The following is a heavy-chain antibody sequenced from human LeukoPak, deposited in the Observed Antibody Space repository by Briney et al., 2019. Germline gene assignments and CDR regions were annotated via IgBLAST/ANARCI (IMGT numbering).Heavy chain of an antibody. CDR1: GFTFASYS. D-gene: IGHD1-1*01. J-gene: IGHJ4*02. CDR3: ARVSGRLERQSDLDY. V-gene: IGHV3-21*01. CDR2: ISGDSTYI. Sequence: GGSLRLSCAASGFTFASYSMNWVRQAPGKGLEWVASISGDSTYIYNAGSVKGRFTISRDNAQASLYLQMISLRADDTAVYYCARVSGRLERQSDLDYWGQGTLVIVSS.